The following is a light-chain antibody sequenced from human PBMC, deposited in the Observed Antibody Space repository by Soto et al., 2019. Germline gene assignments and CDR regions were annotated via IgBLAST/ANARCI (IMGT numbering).Light chain of an antibody. V-gene: IGKV3-15*01. CDR1: QSVSSN. J-gene: IGKJ4*01. CDR3: QKYKSAPLT. Sequence: EIVMTQSPATLSVSPGERSTLSCRASQSVSSNLAWYQQKPGQAPRLLIYGASTRATGIPARFSGSGSGTDFTLTISSLQPEDVATYYCQKYKSAPLTFGGGTKVDIK. CDR2: GAS.